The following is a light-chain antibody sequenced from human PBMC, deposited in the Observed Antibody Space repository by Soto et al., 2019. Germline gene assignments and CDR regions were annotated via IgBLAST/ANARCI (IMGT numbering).Light chain of an antibody. J-gene: IGKJ2*01. CDR2: SAS. Sequence: EIVLTQSPATLSVSPGERATLSCRASQSVSSNLAWYQQKPGQAPRLLISSASTRATGIPARFSGSGSGTEFTLTISSLQSEDFAFYFCQQYNNWPPGHNFGQGTTLEIK. V-gene: IGKV3-15*01. CDR1: QSVSSN. CDR3: QQYNNWPPGHN.